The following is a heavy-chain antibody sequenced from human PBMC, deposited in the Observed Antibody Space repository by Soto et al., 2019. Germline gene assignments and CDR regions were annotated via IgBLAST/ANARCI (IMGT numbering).Heavy chain of an antibody. CDR3: ARERRTVTIFGVVIMYYFDY. J-gene: IGHJ4*02. CDR2: IYYSGST. V-gene: IGHV4-30-4*01. D-gene: IGHD3-3*01. Sequence: PSETLSLTCTVSGGSISSGDYYWSWIRQPPGKGLEWIGYIYYSGSTYYNPSLKSRVTKSVETSKNQFSLKLSSVTAADTAVYYCARERRTVTIFGVVIMYYFDYWGQGTLVTAPQ. CDR1: GGSISSGDYY.